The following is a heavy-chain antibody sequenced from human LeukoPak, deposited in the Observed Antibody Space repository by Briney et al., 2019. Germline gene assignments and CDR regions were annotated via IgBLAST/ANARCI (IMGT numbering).Heavy chain of an antibody. CDR1: GGSISSYY. CDR2: IYYSGST. Sequence: SETLSLTCTVSGGSISSYYWSWIRQPPGKGLEWIGYIYYSGSTNYNPSLKSRVTISVDTSKNQFSLKLSSVTAADTAVYYCARDGSYRGFDYWGQGTLVTVSS. J-gene: IGHJ4*02. CDR3: ARDGSYRGFDY. V-gene: IGHV4-59*01. D-gene: IGHD1-26*01.